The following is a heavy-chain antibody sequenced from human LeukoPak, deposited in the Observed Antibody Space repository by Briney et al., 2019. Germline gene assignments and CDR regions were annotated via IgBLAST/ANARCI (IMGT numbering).Heavy chain of an antibody. V-gene: IGHV4-30-4*01. D-gene: IGHD3-3*01. Sequence: SETLSLTCTVSGGSISSGDYYGSWIRQPPGKGLEWIGYIYYSGSTYYNPSLKSRVTISVDTSKNQFSLKLSSVTAADTAVYYCARASLEWLSSFDYWGQGTLVTVSS. CDR2: IYYSGST. CDR1: GGSISSGDYY. CDR3: ARASLEWLSSFDY. J-gene: IGHJ4*02.